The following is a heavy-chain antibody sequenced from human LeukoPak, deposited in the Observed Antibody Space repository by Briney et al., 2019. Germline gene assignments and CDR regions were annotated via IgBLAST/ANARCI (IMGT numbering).Heavy chain of an antibody. CDR1: GYTFTNYV. J-gene: IGHJ4*02. CDR3: TRDWTY. CDR2: VNPDSGDT. Sequence: ASVKVSCKTSGYTFTNYVINWVRQAAGQGLEWMGWVNPDSGDTGFAQKFQGRLTITTNTSARIAYMEMSGLTSEDTAVYYCTRDWTYWGPGTLVAVSS. V-gene: IGHV1-8*01. D-gene: IGHD1-1*01.